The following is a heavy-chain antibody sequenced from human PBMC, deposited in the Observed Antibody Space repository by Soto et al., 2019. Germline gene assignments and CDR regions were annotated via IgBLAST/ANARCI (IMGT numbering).Heavy chain of an antibody. CDR2: INHSGST. D-gene: IGHD2-2*01. CDR1: GGSFSGHY. CDR3: AGLAQYCSSTSCYGKFDP. V-gene: IGHV4-34*01. Sequence: SETLSLTCAVYGGSFSGHYWSWIRQPPGKGLEWMGEINHSGSTNYNPSLRSRVTISVDTPKNQFSLKLSSVTAADTAVYYCAGLAQYCSSTSCYGKFDPWGQGTLVTVSS. J-gene: IGHJ5*02.